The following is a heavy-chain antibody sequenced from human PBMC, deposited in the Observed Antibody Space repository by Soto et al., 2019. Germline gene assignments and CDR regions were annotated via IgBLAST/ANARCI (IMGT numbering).Heavy chain of an antibody. D-gene: IGHD6-19*01. CDR1: GFTFSSYS. CDR2: ISSSSSTI. CDR3: AKVRSRIAVAGPFDY. V-gene: IGHV3-48*01. Sequence: HPAGSLRLSCAASGFTFSSYSMNWVRHAPGKGLEWVSYISSSSSTIYYADSVKGRFTISRDNSKNTLYLQMNSLRAEDTAVYYCAKVRSRIAVAGPFDYWGQGTLVTVSS. J-gene: IGHJ4*02.